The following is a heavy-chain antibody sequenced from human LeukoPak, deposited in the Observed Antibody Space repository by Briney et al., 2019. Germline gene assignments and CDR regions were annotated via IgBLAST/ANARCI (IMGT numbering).Heavy chain of an antibody. V-gene: IGHV4-61*01. CDR3: ARGTGEDGYFDY. CDR1: GGSVSSGSYY. D-gene: IGHD7-27*01. Sequence: TSSETLSLTCTVSGGSVSSGSYYWSWIRQPPGKGLEWIGYIYYSGSTNYNPSLKSRVTISVDTSKNQFSLKLSSVTAADTAVYYCARGTGEDGYFDYWGQGTLVTVSS. J-gene: IGHJ4*02. CDR2: IYYSGST.